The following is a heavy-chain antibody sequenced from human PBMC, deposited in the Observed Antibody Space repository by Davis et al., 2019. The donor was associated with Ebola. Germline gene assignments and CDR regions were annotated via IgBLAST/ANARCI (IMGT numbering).Heavy chain of an antibody. CDR3: ARGTLGWFDP. CDR1: VYTFPSYY. Sequence: ASVPVSCMASVYTFPSYYMHWVRQPPGQGLEWMGIINPSGGSTSYAQKFQGRVTMTRDTSTSTVYMELSSLRSEDTAVYYCARGTLGWFDPWGQGTLVTVSS. CDR2: INPSGGST. J-gene: IGHJ5*02. D-gene: IGHD3-10*01. V-gene: IGHV1-46*01.